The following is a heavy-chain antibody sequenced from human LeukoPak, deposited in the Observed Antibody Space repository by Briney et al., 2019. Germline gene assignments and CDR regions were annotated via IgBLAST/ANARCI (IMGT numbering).Heavy chain of an antibody. V-gene: IGHV3-9*01. Sequence: GGSLRLSCAASGFTFDDYAMHWVRQAPGKGLEWVSGISWNSGSIGYADSVKGRFTISRDNAKNSLYLQMSSLRPEDTAVYYCAKDRDGSGSFKKRMDVWGQGTTVSVPS. D-gene: IGHD3-10*01. CDR3: AKDRDGSGSFKKRMDV. J-gene: IGHJ6*02. CDR1: GFTFDDYA. CDR2: ISWNSGSI.